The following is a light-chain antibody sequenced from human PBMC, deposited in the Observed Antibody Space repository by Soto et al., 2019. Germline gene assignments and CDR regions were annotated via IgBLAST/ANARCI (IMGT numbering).Light chain of an antibody. J-gene: IGKJ1*01. V-gene: IGKV1-9*01. CDR3: QQLNNFPRT. Sequence: DIQLTQSASFLSACVGDRVTITCRASQGISSYLAWYQQRPGKAPKLLMYGASTLQSGVPSRFSGSASGTTFTLTINNLQPEDFATYYCQQLNNFPRTFGQGTKVE. CDR2: GAS. CDR1: QGISSY.